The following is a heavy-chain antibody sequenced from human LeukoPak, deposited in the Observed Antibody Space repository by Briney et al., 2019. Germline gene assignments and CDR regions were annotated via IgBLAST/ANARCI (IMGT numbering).Heavy chain of an antibody. Sequence: SVKVSCKASGGTFSSYAISWVRQAPGQGLEWMGGIIPIFGTANYAQKFQGRVTITTDESTSTAYMELSSLRSDDTAVYYCARGLILTYYYGSGSSLGYWGQGTLVTVSS. J-gene: IGHJ4*02. CDR3: ARGLILTYYYGSGSSLGY. CDR2: IIPIFGTA. V-gene: IGHV1-69*05. CDR1: GGTFSSYA. D-gene: IGHD3-10*01.